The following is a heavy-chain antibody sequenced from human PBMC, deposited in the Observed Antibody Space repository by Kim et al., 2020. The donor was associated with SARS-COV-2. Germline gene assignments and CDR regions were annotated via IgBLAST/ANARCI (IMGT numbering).Heavy chain of an antibody. Sequence: ASVKVSCKASGYTFTSYAMNWVRQAPGQGLEWMGWINTNTGNPTYAQGFTGRFVFSLDTSVSTAYLQISSLKAEDTAVYYCARGLEQWLVRRDYGMDVWGQGTTVTVSS. CDR3: ARGLEQWLVRRDYGMDV. V-gene: IGHV7-4-1*02. D-gene: IGHD6-19*01. CDR1: GYTFTSYA. CDR2: INTNTGNP. J-gene: IGHJ6*02.